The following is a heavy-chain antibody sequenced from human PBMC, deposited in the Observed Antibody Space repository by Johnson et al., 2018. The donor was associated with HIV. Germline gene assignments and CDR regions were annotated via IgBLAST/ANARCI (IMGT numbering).Heavy chain of an antibody. Sequence: VQLVESGGGLVEPGGSLRLSCAASGFTFDDYTMHWVRQAPGKGLEWVSGITWNGGGTHYADSVKGRFTISRDNSKNTLYLQMNSLRAEDTAVYYCAREYDAFDIWGQGTMVTVSS. J-gene: IGHJ3*02. CDR3: AREYDAFDI. CDR2: ITWNGGGT. CDR1: GFTFDDYT. V-gene: IGHV3-20*04.